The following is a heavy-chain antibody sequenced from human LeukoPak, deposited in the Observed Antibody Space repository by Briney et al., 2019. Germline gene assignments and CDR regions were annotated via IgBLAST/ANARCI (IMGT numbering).Heavy chain of an antibody. Sequence: SETLSLTCTVSGGSISSYYWSWIRQPPGKGLEWIGYIYYSGSTNYNPSLKSRVTISVDTSKNQFSLKLSSVTAADTAVYYCARVMAPHSSGWYAPSSHAYYFDNWGQGTLVTVSS. D-gene: IGHD6-19*01. CDR1: GGSISSYY. J-gene: IGHJ4*02. CDR3: ARVMAPHSSGWYAPSSHAYYFDN. V-gene: IGHV4-59*13. CDR2: IYYSGST.